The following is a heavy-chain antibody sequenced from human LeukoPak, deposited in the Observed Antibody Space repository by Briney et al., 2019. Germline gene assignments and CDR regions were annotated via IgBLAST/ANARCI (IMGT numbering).Heavy chain of an antibody. D-gene: IGHD3-10*01. CDR1: GGSISLSYYY. V-gene: IGHV4-39*07. Sequence: SETLSLTCSVSGGSISLSYYYWGWIRQPPGKALEWIGSVYYSGTTSYNPSLKSRVTISVDMSKNHFSLRLSSVTAADTAMYYCASEIGPVDYWGQGTLVTVSS. CDR2: VYYSGTT. CDR3: ASEIGPVDY. J-gene: IGHJ4*02.